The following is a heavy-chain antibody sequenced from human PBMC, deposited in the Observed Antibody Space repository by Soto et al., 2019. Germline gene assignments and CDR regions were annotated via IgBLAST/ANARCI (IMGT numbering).Heavy chain of an antibody. CDR3: ARAVRTYYYDSSGYYYSPGSDY. D-gene: IGHD3-22*01. CDR2: IYSGGSA. V-gene: IGHV3-53*01. Sequence: PGGSLRLSCAASGFTVSSNYMSWVRQAPGKGLEWVSVIYSGGSAYYADSVKGRFTISRDNSKNTLYLQMNSLRAEDTAVYYCARAVRTYYYDSSGYYYSPGSDYWGQGTLVTVSS. J-gene: IGHJ4*02. CDR1: GFTVSSNY.